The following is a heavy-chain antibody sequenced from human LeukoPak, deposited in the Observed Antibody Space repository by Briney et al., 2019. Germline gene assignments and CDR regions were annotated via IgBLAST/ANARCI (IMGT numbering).Heavy chain of an antibody. Sequence: EPSETLSLTCAVDGGSFSGYYWSWIRQPPGKELEWIGEINHSGSTNYNPSLKSRVTISVDTSKNQFSLNLSSVTAADTAVYYCAGGVTIVRGTSKHFDYWGQGTLVTVSS. CDR2: INHSGST. D-gene: IGHD3-10*01. V-gene: IGHV4-34*01. CDR3: AGGVTIVRGTSKHFDY. CDR1: GGSFSGYY. J-gene: IGHJ4*02.